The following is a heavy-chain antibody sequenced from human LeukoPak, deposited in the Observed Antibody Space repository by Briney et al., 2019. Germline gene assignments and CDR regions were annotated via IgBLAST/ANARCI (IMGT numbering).Heavy chain of an antibody. J-gene: IGHJ4*02. CDR1: GYTFTSYD. CDR2: MNPNTGNT. D-gene: IGHD3-10*01. Sequence: ASVKVSCKASGYTFTSYDINWVRQATGQGLEWMGWMNPNTGNTGYAQKFQGRVTMTRDTSISTAYMELSSLRAEDTAMYFCVRDVGAVRGEVYFDYWGQGTLVTVSS. CDR3: VRDVGAVRGEVYFDY. V-gene: IGHV1-8*01.